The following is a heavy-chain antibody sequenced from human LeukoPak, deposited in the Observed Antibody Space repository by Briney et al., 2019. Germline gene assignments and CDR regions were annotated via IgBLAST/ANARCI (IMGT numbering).Heavy chain of an antibody. V-gene: IGHV4-30-4*08. J-gene: IGHJ3*02. CDR1: GGSISSGDYK. D-gene: IGHD1-26*01. CDR3: AREVGVTLALAYGFDI. Sequence: ASQTLSLTCTVSGGSISSGDYKWSWIRQPPGKGLEWIGYIYYSGSTYYNPSLKSRVTISVDTSKNQFSLKLSAVTAADTAVYYCAREVGVTLALAYGFDIWGQGTMVTVSS. CDR2: IYYSGST.